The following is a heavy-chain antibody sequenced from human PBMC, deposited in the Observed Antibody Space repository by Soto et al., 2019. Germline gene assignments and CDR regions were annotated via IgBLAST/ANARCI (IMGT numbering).Heavy chain of an antibody. CDR3: ARARVATRPYYEMVV. D-gene: IGHD6-6*01. CDR2: ISGYNGNT. CDR1: GYNFASYG. J-gene: IGHJ6*02. V-gene: IGHV1-18*01. Sequence: ASVKSFCKASGYNFASYGFSWVRKARGQGFEWVGWISGYNGNTYDKKKLREGVALTTDRTTSTAYRDLRSRKSDDTAIYYGARARVATRPYYEMVVWGQGTTVNVSS.